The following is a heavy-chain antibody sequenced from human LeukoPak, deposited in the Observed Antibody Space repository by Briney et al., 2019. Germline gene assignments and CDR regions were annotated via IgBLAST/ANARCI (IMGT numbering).Heavy chain of an antibody. Sequence: GGSRRLSCVASGFTFSTYWMSWVRQAPGKGLEWVAYIKPDGSEKSYVDSVKGRFTISRDNAKNSLYLQMNSLRAEDTAVYSCARGHWFDPWGQGTLVTVSS. CDR2: IKPDGSEK. J-gene: IGHJ5*02. V-gene: IGHV3-7*03. CDR1: GFTFSTYW. CDR3: ARGHWFDP.